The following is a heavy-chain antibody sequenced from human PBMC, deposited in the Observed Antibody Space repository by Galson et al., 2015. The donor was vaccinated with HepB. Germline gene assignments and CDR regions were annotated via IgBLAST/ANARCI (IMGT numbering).Heavy chain of an antibody. D-gene: IGHD3-16*01. Sequence: SLRLPCAAYGLTFSRSWMSWVRQAPGKGLEWVANIKRDGSEKYYVDSVKGRFTISRDNAKTSLYLQMNSLRAEDTAVYYCAREEGDGPVYFDYWGQGTLVTVSS. J-gene: IGHJ4*02. V-gene: IGHV3-7*03. CDR3: AREEGDGPVYFDY. CDR2: IKRDGSEK. CDR1: GLTFSRSW.